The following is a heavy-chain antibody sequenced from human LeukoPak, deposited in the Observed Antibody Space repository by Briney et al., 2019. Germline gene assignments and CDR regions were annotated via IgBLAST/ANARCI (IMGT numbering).Heavy chain of an antibody. V-gene: IGHV4-34*01. J-gene: IGHJ4*02. Sequence: PSETLSLTCAVYGVSFSGYYWSWIRQPPGKGLEWIGEINHSGSTNYNPSLKSRVTISVDTSKNQFSLKLSSVTAADTAVYYCARGKWEEYSYGLYYFDYWGQGTLVTVSS. CDR3: ARGKWEEYSYGLYYFDY. D-gene: IGHD5-18*01. CDR1: GVSFSGYY. CDR2: INHSGST.